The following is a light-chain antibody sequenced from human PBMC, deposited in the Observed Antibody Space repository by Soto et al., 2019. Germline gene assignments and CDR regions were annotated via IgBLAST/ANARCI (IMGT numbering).Light chain of an antibody. CDR1: QNIITH. V-gene: IGKV1-39*01. J-gene: IGKJ2*01. CDR3: QQSYDTPNLYT. CDR2: GAS. Sequence: DIQMTQSPSSLSASVGDRVSITCRASQNIITHLNWYQQKPGRAPKLLIYGASSLQSGVPSRFSGSGSGTDFTLTISILQPEDLATYYCQQSYDTPNLYTFGQGTKLEIK.